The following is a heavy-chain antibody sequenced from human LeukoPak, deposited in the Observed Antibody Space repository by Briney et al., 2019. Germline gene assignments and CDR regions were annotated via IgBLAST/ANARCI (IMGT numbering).Heavy chain of an antibody. CDR3: ARGGDYGGGMDV. V-gene: IGHV4-30-4*01. D-gene: IGHD4-17*01. J-gene: IGHJ6*02. CDR1: GGSISSYY. Sequence: SETLSLTCTVSGGSISSYYWSWIRQPPGKGLEWIGYIYYSGSTYYNPSLKSRVTISVDTSKNQFSLKLSSVTAADTAVYYCARGGDYGGGMDVWGQGTTVTVSS. CDR2: IYYSGST.